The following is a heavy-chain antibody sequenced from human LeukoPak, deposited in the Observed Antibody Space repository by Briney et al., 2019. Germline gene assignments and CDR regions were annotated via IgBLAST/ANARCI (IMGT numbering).Heavy chain of an antibody. CDR1: GYTFTSYT. V-gene: IGHV1-3*01. J-gene: IGHJ4*02. Sequence: ASVKVPCKASGYTFTSYTMHWVWQAPGQGLEWMGWINGGNGNTKYSQRFQGRITITRDTSASTAYMELSSLRSEDTAVYYCASGYYGSETAFDFWGQGTLVTVSS. CDR3: ASGYYGSETAFDF. CDR2: INGGNGNT. D-gene: IGHD3-10*01.